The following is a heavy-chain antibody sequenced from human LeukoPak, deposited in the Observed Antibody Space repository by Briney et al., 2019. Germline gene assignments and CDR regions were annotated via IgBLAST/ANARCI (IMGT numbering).Heavy chain of an antibody. Sequence: ASQALSLTCTVSGGSISSGSYYWSWIRQPAGKGLEWIGRIYTSGSTNYNPSLKSRVTISVDTSKNQFSLKLSSVTAADTAVYYCASPPYRGSWGQGTLVTVSS. CDR3: ASPPYRGS. D-gene: IGHD5-18*01. V-gene: IGHV4-61*02. J-gene: IGHJ4*02. CDR1: GGSISSGSYY. CDR2: IYTSGST.